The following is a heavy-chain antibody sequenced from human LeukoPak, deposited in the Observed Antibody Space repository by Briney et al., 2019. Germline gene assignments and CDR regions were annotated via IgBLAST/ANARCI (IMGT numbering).Heavy chain of an antibody. J-gene: IGHJ4*02. CDR2: IYYSGST. V-gene: IGHV4-39*01. CDR1: GGSISSSSYY. CDR3: ARHRYRDSKGYFDY. D-gene: IGHD4-11*01. Sequence: PSETLSLTCTVSGGSISSSSYYWGWIRQPPGKGLEWIGSIYYSGSTYYNPSLKSRVTISVDTSKNQFSLKLSSVTAADTAVYYCARHRYRDSKGYFDYWGQGTLVTVSS.